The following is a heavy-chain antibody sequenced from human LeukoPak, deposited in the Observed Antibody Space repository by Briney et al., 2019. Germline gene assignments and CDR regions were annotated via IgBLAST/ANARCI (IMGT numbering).Heavy chain of an antibody. Sequence: PSETLSLTCTVSGGSISSGGYYWSWIRQHPGKGLEWIGYIYYSGSTYYNPSLKSRVTISVDTSKNQFSLKLSSVTAADTAVYYCARAYYYGSGSYSKAAVEYFQHWGQGTLVTVSS. CDR3: ARAYYYGSGSYSKAAVEYFQH. V-gene: IGHV4-31*03. D-gene: IGHD3-10*01. CDR1: GGSISSGGYY. CDR2: IYYSGST. J-gene: IGHJ1*01.